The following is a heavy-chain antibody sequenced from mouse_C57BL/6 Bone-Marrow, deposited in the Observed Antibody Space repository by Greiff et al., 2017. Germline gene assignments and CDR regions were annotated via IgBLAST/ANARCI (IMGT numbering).Heavy chain of an antibody. V-gene: IGHV1-15*01. CDR3: TRGGIYYGSPFDY. J-gene: IGHJ2*01. CDR1: GYTFTDYE. D-gene: IGHD1-1*01. CDR2: IDPETGGT. Sequence: QVQLKQSGAELVRPGASVTLSCKASGYTFTDYEMHWVKQTPVHGLEWIGAIDPETGGTAYNQKFKGKAILTADKSSSTAYMELRSLTSEDSAVYYSTRGGIYYGSPFDYWGQGTTLTVSS.